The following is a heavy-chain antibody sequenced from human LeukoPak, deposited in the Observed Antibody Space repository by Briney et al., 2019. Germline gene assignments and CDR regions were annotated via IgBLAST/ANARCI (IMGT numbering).Heavy chain of an antibody. CDR3: AKVYDSSGWYVGFDY. J-gene: IGHJ4*02. V-gene: IGHV3-21*01. Sequence: PGGSLRLSCAASGFTFSSYSMNWVRQAPGKGLEWVSSISSSSSYINYADSVRGRFTISRDNAKNSLFLQMNSLRAEDTAVYYCAKVYDSSGWYVGFDYWGQGTLVTVSS. D-gene: IGHD6-19*01. CDR1: GFTFSSYS. CDR2: ISSSSSYI.